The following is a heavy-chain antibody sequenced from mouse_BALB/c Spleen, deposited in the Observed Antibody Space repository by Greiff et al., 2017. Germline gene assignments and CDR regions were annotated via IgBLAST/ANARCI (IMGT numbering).Heavy chain of an antibody. V-gene: IGHV1-54*01. D-gene: IGHD1-1*01. CDR3: ASKFITTVVATRDYFDY. J-gene: IGHJ2*01. Sequence: QVHLQQSGAELVRPGTSVKVSCKASGYAFTNYLIEWVKQRPGQGLEWIGVINPGSGGTNYNEKFKGKATLTADKSSSTAYMQLSSLTSDYSAVYFCASKFITTVVATRDYFDYWGQGTTLTVSS. CDR2: INPGSGGT. CDR1: GYAFTNYL.